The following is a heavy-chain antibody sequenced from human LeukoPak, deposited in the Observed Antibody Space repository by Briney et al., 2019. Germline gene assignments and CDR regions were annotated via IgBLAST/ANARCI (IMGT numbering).Heavy chain of an antibody. V-gene: IGHV4-59*01. CDR2: IYYSGST. CDR1: GGSISSYY. CDR3: ARGMQDFWSGYYIDY. D-gene: IGHD3-3*01. Sequence: SETLSLTCTVSGGSISSYYWSWVRQPPGKGLEWIGYIYYSGSTNYNPSLKSRVTISVDTSKNQFSLKLSSVTAADTAVYYCARGMQDFWSGYYIDYWGQGTLVTVSS. J-gene: IGHJ4*02.